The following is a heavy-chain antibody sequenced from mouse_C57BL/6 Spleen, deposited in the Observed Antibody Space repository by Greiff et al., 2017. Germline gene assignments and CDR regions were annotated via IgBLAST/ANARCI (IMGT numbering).Heavy chain of an antibody. CDR3: AKKGGLRWDAEYYFDY. V-gene: IGHV2-5*01. CDR1: GFSLTSYG. D-gene: IGHD2-4*01. CDR2: IWRGGST. Sequence: QVQLQQSGPGLVQPSQSLSITCTVSGFSLTSYGVHWVRQSPGKGLEWLGVIWRGGSTDYNAAFMSRLSITKDNSKSQVFFKMNSLQADDTAIYYCAKKGGLRWDAEYYFDYWGQGTTLTVSS. J-gene: IGHJ2*01.